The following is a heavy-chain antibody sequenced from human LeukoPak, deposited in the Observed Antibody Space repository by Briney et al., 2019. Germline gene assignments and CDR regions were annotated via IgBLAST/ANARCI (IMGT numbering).Heavy chain of an antibody. Sequence: SETLSLTCTVSSGSLSTYYWNWIRRPAGKGLEWIGRIYTSGSTNYNPSLQSRVTMSVDASKNQFSLKLSSVTAADTAVYYCARGVDIVASTSYGFDAFDIWGQGTMVTVSS. J-gene: IGHJ3*02. V-gene: IGHV4-4*07. CDR3: ARGVDIVASTSYGFDAFDI. CDR1: SGSLSTYY. CDR2: IYTSGST. D-gene: IGHD5-12*01.